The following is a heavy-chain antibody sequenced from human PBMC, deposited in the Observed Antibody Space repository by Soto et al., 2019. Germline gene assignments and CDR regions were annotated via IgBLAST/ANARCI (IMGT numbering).Heavy chain of an antibody. J-gene: IGHJ4*02. CDR1: GFTFSSYG. Sequence: GSLRLSCAASGFTFSSYGMHWVRQDPGKGLEWVANIKEDGSEKYYMDSVKGRFTISRDNAKNSLYLQMNSLRAEDTALYYCASHPPRGDYDKYATTYWGQGTLVTVSS. V-gene: IGHV3-7*03. CDR3: ASHPPRGDYDKYATTY. CDR2: IKEDGSEK. D-gene: IGHD4-17*01.